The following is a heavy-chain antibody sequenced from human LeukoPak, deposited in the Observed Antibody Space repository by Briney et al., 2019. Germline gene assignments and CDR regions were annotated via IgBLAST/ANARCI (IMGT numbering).Heavy chain of an antibody. Sequence: GSLRLSCAASGFTFDDYGMSWVRQAPGKGLEWVANIKQDGTEKYSVDSVKGRFTISRDNAKNSLYLQMNSVRAEDTAVYYCVRDFRFLDDYWGQGTLVSVSS. CDR3: VRDFRFLDDY. V-gene: IGHV3-7*01. J-gene: IGHJ4*02. CDR2: IKQDGTEK. CDR1: GFTFDDYG. D-gene: IGHD3-3*01.